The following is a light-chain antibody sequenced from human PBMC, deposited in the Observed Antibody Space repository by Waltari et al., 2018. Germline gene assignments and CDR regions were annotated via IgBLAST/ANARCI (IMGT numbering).Light chain of an antibody. CDR1: QSVSSN. Sequence: EIVMTQYPATLSVSPGERATLPCRASQSVSSNLAWYQQKPGQAPRLLIYGASTRATGIPARFSGSGFGTEFTLTISSLQSEDFAVYYCQQYNNWPLYTFGQGTKLEIK. CDR3: QQYNNWPLYT. J-gene: IGKJ2*01. V-gene: IGKV3-15*01. CDR2: GAS.